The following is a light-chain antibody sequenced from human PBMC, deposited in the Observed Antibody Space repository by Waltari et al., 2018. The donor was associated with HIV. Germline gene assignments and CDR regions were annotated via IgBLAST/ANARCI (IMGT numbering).Light chain of an antibody. V-gene: IGLV1-47*01. J-gene: IGLJ3*02. CDR2: RNN. CDR1: SSNIGSTD. Sequence: QSVLTQPPSTPGPPGQRVTISCSGSSSNIGSTDVYCYQQLPVTAPKLLIYRNNQRPSGGPDRVSGSKSGTSASLAISGLRSEDEADYYCAAWDDSLSGWVFGGGTKLTVL. CDR3: AAWDDSLSGWV.